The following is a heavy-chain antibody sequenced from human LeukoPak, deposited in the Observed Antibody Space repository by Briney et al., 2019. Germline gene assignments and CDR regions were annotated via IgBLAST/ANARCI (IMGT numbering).Heavy chain of an antibody. CDR1: EFKFDAYP. Sequence: GGSLRLSCAASEFKFDAYPMSWVRQAPGQGLEWVSAITGSGGDTYHADSVQGRFTISRDNSKNTLYLQMNSLRAEDTAIYYCAKGSADARPYYFDYWGQGSLVTVSS. J-gene: IGHJ4*02. CDR3: AKGSADARPYYFDY. V-gene: IGHV3-23*01. CDR2: ITGSGGDT. D-gene: IGHD2-15*01.